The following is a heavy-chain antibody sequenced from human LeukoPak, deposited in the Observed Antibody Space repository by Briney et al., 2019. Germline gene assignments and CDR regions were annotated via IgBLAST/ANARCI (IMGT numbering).Heavy chain of an antibody. CDR2: IYSGGST. CDR1: GFTVSSNY. J-gene: IGHJ3*02. V-gene: IGHV3-53*01. Sequence: HAGGSLRLSCAASGFTVSSNYMSWVRQAPGKGLEWVSVIYSGGSTYYAVSVKGRFTISRDNSKNTLYLQMNSLRAEDTAVYYCARDGFSSGYPYDAFDIWGQGTMVTVSS. CDR3: ARDGFSSGYPYDAFDI. D-gene: IGHD3-22*01.